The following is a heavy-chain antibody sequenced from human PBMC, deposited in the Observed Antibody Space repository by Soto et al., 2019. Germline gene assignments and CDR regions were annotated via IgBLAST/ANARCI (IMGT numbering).Heavy chain of an antibody. CDR3: AKATEYSYGYVSDY. Sequence: GGSLRLSCAASGFTFSSYAMSWVRQAPGKGLEWVSAISGSGGSTYYADSVKGRFTISRDNSKNTLYLQMNGLRAEDTAVYYCAKATEYSYGYVSDYWGQGTLVTVSS. J-gene: IGHJ4*02. CDR1: GFTFSSYA. D-gene: IGHD5-18*01. V-gene: IGHV3-23*01. CDR2: ISGSGGST.